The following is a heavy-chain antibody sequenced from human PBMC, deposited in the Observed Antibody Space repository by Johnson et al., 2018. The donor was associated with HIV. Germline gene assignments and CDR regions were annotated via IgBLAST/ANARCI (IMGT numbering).Heavy chain of an antibody. CDR1: GITFSSYA. V-gene: IGHV3-9*01. D-gene: IGHD3-3*01. CDR2: ISWNSGSI. CDR3: ARLSGYYVYDAFDI. Sequence: EVQLVESGGGVVQPGRSLRLSCAASGITFSSYAMHWVRQAPGKGLEWVSGISWNSGSIGYADSVKGRFTISRDNSKNTLYLQMNSLRAEDTALYYCARLSGYYVYDAFDIWGQGTMVTVSS. J-gene: IGHJ3*02.